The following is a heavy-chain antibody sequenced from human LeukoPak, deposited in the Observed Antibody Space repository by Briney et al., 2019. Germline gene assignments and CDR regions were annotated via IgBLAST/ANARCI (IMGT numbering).Heavy chain of an antibody. CDR1: GGTFSSYA. CDR3: ARDVCIAAAGTRGYFDY. D-gene: IGHD6-13*01. V-gene: IGHV1-69*13. Sequence: ASVKVSCKASGGTFSSYAISWVRQAPGQGLEWMGGIIPIFGTANYAQKFQGRVTITADESTSTAYMELSSLRSEDTAVYYCARDVCIAAAGTRGYFDYWGQGTLVTVSS. J-gene: IGHJ4*02. CDR2: IIPIFGTA.